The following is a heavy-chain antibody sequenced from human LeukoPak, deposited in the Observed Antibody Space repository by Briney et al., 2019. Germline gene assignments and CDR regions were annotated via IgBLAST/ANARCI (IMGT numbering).Heavy chain of an antibody. V-gene: IGHV4-34*01. J-gene: IGHJ5*02. D-gene: IGHD3-10*01. CDR1: GGSFNTYY. CDR2: INHTGST. Sequence: SETLSLTCAVFGGSFNTYYWSWIRQPPGKGLERIGEINHTGSTDYNPSLKSRVTISVDTSKSQFSLKLSSVTAADTAVYYCARDSGTTGEVKFDPWGQGTLVTVSS. CDR3: ARDSGTTGEVKFDP.